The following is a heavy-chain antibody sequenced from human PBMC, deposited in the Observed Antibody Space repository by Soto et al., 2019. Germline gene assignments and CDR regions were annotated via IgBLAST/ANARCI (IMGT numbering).Heavy chain of an antibody. J-gene: IGHJ6*02. Sequence: EVQLLESGEGLVQPGGSLRLSCAASGSSFSSYAMNWVRQAPGKGLEWVSSISGPGSITYYADSVKGRFTISRDNSKDTLYMQMNSLRVEDTAVYYCAKGGFWVHYGMDVWGQGTTVTVSS. CDR1: GSSFSSYA. CDR3: AKGGFWVHYGMDV. D-gene: IGHD3-16*01. CDR2: ISGPGSIT. V-gene: IGHV3-23*01.